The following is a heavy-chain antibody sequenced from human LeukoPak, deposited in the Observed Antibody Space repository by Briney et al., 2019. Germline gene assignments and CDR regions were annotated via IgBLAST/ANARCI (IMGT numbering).Heavy chain of an antibody. CDR3: AKGQYYYDRSGYVQH. V-gene: IGHV3-23*01. CDR2: ISGSGGST. D-gene: IGHD3-22*01. Sequence: GGSLRLSCAASGFTFSSYAMSWVRQAPGKGLEWVSAISGSGGSTYYADSVKGRFTISRDNSKNTLYLQMNSLRAEDTAVYYCAKGQYYYDRSGYVQHWGQGTLVTVSS. CDR1: GFTFSSYA. J-gene: IGHJ1*01.